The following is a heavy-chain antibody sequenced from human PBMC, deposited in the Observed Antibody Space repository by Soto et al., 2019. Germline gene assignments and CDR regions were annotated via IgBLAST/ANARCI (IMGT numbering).Heavy chain of an antibody. CDR1: GFTFSSYG. D-gene: IGHD3-10*01. V-gene: IGHV3-33*01. J-gene: IGHJ4*02. CDR2: IWYDGSNK. CDR3: ARDAYYGSGSSASDY. Sequence: QVQLVESGGGVVQPGRSLRLSCAASGFTFSSYGMHWVRQAPGKGLEWVAVIWYDGSNKYYADSVKGRFTISRDNSKNTLYQQMNSLRAEDTAVYYCARDAYYGSGSSASDYWGQGTLVTVSS.